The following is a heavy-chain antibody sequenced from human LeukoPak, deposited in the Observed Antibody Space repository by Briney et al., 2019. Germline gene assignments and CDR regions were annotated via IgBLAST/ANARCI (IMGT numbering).Heavy chain of an antibody. D-gene: IGHD3-9*01. J-gene: IGHJ5*02. CDR3: ARNPLYDILTGYYTP. CDR2: ISAYNGNT. V-gene: IGHV1-18*01. Sequence: GASVKVSCKASGYTFTSYGISWVRQAPGQGLEWMGWISAYNGNTNYAQKLQGRVTMTTDTSTSTAYMELRSLRSDDTAVYYCARNPLYDILTGYYTPWGQGTLVTVSS. CDR1: GYTFTSYG.